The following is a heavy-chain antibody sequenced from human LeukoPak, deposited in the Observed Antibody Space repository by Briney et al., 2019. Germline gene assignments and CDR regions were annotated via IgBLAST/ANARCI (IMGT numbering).Heavy chain of an antibody. J-gene: IGHJ4*02. CDR2: SRNKANSYTV. D-gene: IGHD1-26*01. CDR1: GFIFSDHY. V-gene: IGHV3-72*01. CDR3: ARRLVGATLDY. Sequence: GGSLRLSCAASGFIFSDHYMDWVRQAPGKGLECVGRSRNKANSYTVDYAASVAGRFSISRDESKNSLYLQMNSLKTEDTAVYYCARRLVGATLDYWGQGILVTVSS.